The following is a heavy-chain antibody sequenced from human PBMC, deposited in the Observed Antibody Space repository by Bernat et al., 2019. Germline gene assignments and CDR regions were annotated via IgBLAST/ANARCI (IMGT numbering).Heavy chain of an antibody. CDR1: GFIFSSYA. D-gene: IGHD6-19*01. Sequence: QVQLVESGGGVVQPGRSLRLSCAASGFIFSSYAMHWVRQAPGKWLEWVAVIWYDGSTKLYTDSVKGRFTISRDDSKNTLYLEMNRLRVEDTAVYYCVRPGPAYASGWYLDYWGQGTLLIVSS. CDR3: VRPGPAYASGWYLDY. V-gene: IGHV3-33*01. CDR2: IWYDGSTK. J-gene: IGHJ4*02.